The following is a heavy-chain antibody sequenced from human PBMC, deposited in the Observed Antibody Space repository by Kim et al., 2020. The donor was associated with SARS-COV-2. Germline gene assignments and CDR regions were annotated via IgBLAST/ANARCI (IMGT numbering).Heavy chain of an antibody. D-gene: IGHD3-16*02. V-gene: IGHV3-21*01. J-gene: IGHJ3*02. Sequence: GGSLRLSCAASGFTFSSYSMNWVRQAPGKGLEWVSSISSSSSYIYYADSVKGRFTISRDNAKNSLYLQMNSLRAEDTAVYYCARALIMITFGGVIVVEAFDIWGQGTMVTVSS. CDR2: ISSSSSYI. CDR3: ARALIMITFGGVIVVEAFDI. CDR1: GFTFSSYS.